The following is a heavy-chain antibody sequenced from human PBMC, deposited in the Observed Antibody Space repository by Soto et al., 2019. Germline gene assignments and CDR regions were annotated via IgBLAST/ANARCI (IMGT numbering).Heavy chain of an antibody. CDR2: MSSDGSDK. D-gene: IGHD3-16*01. CDR3: ARVGPTGNSGGVYYFYYGMDV. J-gene: IGHJ6*02. CDR1: GFTFSNYA. Sequence: QVQVVESGGGVVQPGRSLRLSCAASGFTFSNYAVHWVRQAPGKGLEWVAVMSSDGSDKYYGDSVKGRFTISRDNSKNTLFVQMNRLTTKVTAVYYCARVGPTGNSGGVYYFYYGMDVWGQGTTVTVS. V-gene: IGHV3-30-3*01.